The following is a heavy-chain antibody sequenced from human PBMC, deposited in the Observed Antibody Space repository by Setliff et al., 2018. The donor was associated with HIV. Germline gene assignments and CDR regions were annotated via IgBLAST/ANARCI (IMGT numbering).Heavy chain of an antibody. J-gene: IGHJ3*02. CDR2: IRSKAYGGTT. CDR3: TRDKGYAFDI. V-gene: IGHV3-49*04. D-gene: IGHD5-18*01. CDR1: GFIFSNGW. Sequence: GGSLRLSCAGSGFIFSNGWMTWVRQAPGKGLEWVGFIRSKAYGGTTEYAASVKDRFTVSRDDSKSIAYLQINSLKTEDTAVYYCTRDKGYAFDIWGQGTMVTVSS.